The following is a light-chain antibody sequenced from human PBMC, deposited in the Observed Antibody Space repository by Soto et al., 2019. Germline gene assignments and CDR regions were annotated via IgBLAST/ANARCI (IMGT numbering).Light chain of an antibody. CDR3: GTWDGSLNALYV. Sequence: QSVLTQPPSASGPPGQRVTISCSGSTSTIGSNTVDWFQHLPGTAPKLLIYGNNQRPSGVPDRFSGSKSGTSASLAISGLQSEDEADYYCGTWDGSLNALYVFGTGTKLTVL. J-gene: IGLJ1*01. CDR2: GNN. V-gene: IGLV1-44*01. CDR1: TSTIGSNT.